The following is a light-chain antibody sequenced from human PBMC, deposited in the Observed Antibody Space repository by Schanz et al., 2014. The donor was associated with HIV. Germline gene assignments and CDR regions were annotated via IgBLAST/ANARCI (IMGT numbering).Light chain of an antibody. CDR3: GSCSTTNTCT. CDR1: SSNIGAGYD. J-gene: IGLJ3*02. V-gene: IGLV1-40*01. CDR2: GNS. Sequence: SVLTQPPSVSGAPGQRVTISCTGSSSNIGAGYDVHWYQQLPGTAPKLLIYGNSNRPSGVPDRFSGSKSGTSASLAITGLQAEDEADYYCGSCSTTNTCTFGGGTKVTVL.